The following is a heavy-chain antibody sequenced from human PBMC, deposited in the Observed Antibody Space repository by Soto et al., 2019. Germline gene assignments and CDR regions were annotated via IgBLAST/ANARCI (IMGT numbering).Heavy chain of an antibody. Sequence: ASVKVSCKASGYTFTSYAMHWVRQAPGQRLEWMGWINAGNGNTKYSQKFQGRVTVTRDTSASTAYMELSSLRSEDTAVYYCARGKLRFLEWLSSPYGMDVWGQGTTVTVSS. CDR2: INAGNGNT. D-gene: IGHD3-3*01. J-gene: IGHJ6*02. CDR3: ARGKLRFLEWLSSPYGMDV. CDR1: GYTFTSYA. V-gene: IGHV1-3*01.